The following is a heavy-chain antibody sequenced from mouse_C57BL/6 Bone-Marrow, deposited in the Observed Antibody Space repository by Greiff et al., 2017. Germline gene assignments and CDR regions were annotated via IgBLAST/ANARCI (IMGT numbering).Heavy chain of an antibody. J-gene: IGHJ3*01. D-gene: IGHD1-1*01. CDR2: IDPSDSYT. CDR3: ALRSGFAY. Sequence: QVQLQQPGAELVRPGTSVKLSCKASGYTFTSYWMHWVKQRPGQGLAWIGVIDPSDSYTNYNQKFKGKATLTVDTSSSTASMQLSSLTAEDSAVYYCALRSGFAYGGQGTLVTVSA. CDR1: GYTFTSYW. V-gene: IGHV1-59*01.